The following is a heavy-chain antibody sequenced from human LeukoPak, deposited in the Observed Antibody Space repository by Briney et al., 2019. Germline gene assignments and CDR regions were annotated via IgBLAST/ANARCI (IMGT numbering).Heavy chain of an antibody. CDR3: AKESGSYPIRNALDY. CDR1: GGTFSSYA. Sequence: GSSVTVSCKASGGTFSSYAISWVRQAPGQGLEWMGGVIPIFGTANYAQKFQGRVTITADESTSTAYMELSSLRSEDTAVYYCAKESGSYPIRNALDYWGQGTLVTVSS. D-gene: IGHD1-26*01. J-gene: IGHJ4*02. V-gene: IGHV1-69*01. CDR2: VIPIFGTA.